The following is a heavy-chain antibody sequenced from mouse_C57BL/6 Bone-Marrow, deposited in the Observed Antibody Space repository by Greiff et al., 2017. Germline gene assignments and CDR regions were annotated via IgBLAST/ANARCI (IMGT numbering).Heavy chain of an antibody. J-gene: IGHJ4*01. V-gene: IGHV14-4*01. D-gene: IGHD2-3*01. CDR2: IDPENGDT. Sequence: DVQLQESGAELVRPGASVKLSCTASGFNIKDDYMHWVKQRPEQGLEWIGWIDPENGDTEYASKFQGKATITADPSSNTAYLQLSSLTSEDTAVYYCTNGGYPLAMDYRGQGTSVTVSS. CDR1: GFNIKDDY. CDR3: TNGGYPLAMDY.